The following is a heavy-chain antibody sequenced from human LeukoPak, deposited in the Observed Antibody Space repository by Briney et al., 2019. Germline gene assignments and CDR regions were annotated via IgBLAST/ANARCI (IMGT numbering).Heavy chain of an antibody. CDR2: IWYDGSNK. Sequence: GGSLRLSCAAPGFTFSSYGMHWVRQAPGKGLEWVAVIWYDGSNKYYADSVKGRFTISRDNSKNTLYLQMNSLRAEDTAVYYCARESLAAASSAEYFQHWGQGTLVTVSS. D-gene: IGHD6-13*01. J-gene: IGHJ1*01. V-gene: IGHV3-33*01. CDR1: GFTFSSYG. CDR3: ARESLAAASSAEYFQH.